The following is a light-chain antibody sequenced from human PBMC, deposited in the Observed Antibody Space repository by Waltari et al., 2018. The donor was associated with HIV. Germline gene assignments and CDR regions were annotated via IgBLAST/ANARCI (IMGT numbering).Light chain of an antibody. CDR3: ASFTSGRLNV. J-gene: IGLJ1*01. CDR1: SSDVGAYHS. Sequence: QSALTQPASVSGSPGQSITISCTGTSSDVGAYHSISWYHHHPGKVPKLLIYDVYNRPSRISNRFSGSKSGNTASLTISGLQAEDEAHYYCASFTSGRLNVFGTGTKVTVL. CDR2: DVY. V-gene: IGLV2-14*03.